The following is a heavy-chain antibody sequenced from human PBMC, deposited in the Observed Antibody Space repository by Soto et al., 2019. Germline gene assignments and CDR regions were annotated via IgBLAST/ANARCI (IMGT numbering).Heavy chain of an antibody. CDR3: ARDSGIVDAGRFSFDP. CDR2: IDWNGANI. Sequence: VQLVESGGGLVQPGRSLRLSCAASGFTFNDFAMHWVRQAPGKGLEGVASIDWNGANIDYGTSVEGRFTLSRDNVKNSMFLQMNSLRAEGPAFYFCARDSGIVDAGRFSFDPRGQGTLVTVSS. J-gene: IGHJ5*02. V-gene: IGHV3-9*01. CDR1: GFTFNDFA. D-gene: IGHD2-8*01.